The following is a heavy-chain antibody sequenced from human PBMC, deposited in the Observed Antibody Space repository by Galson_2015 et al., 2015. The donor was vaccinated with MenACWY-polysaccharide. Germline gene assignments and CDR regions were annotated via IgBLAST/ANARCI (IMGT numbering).Heavy chain of an antibody. Sequence: ATLSLPCAVSDYSIRSGYFWGWLRPPPGKGLEWIASIFHSGTTYYNPSLKSRVTISVDTSKNQFSLKLSSVTAADTAVYYCARVEKYSGSFYILYWGQGTLVTVSS. CDR2: IFHSGTT. J-gene: IGHJ4*02. V-gene: IGHV4-38-2*01. CDR1: DYSIRSGYF. D-gene: IGHD1-26*01. CDR3: ARVEKYSGSFYILY.